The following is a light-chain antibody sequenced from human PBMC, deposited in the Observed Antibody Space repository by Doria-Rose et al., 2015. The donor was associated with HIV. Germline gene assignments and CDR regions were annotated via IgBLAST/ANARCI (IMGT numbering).Light chain of an antibody. J-gene: IGKJ1*01. CDR1: QSFSSTY. CDR2: DGS. Sequence: TQSPGTLSLSPGERATLSCRASQSFSSTYLAWYQQNPGQAPSLLIYDGSTRATGIPDGCSASGSGTDFTLTINRLEPEDFALYYCHQYGTSWTFGQGTKVEI. CDR3: HQYGTSWT. V-gene: IGKV3-20*01.